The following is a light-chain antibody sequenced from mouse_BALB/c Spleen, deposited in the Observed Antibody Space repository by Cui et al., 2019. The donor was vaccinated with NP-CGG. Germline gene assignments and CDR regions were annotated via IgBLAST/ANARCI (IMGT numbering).Light chain of an antibody. J-gene: IGLJ1*01. CDR3: SLWYSNHWV. V-gene: IGLV1*01. Sequence: QAVATQESALTTSPGETVTLTCRSSIGAVTTNNYANWVQEKPDHLFTGLIGGTNNRVPGVPARFSGSLIGDKAALTITGAQTEDEAIYFCSLWYSNHWVFGGGTKLTVL. CDR1: IGAVTTNNY. CDR2: GTN.